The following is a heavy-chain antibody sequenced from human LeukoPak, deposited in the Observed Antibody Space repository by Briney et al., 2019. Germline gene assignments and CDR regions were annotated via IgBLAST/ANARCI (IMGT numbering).Heavy chain of an antibody. V-gene: IGHV4-59*12. CDR3: ARDWSDILTGYDAFDI. CDR1: CGSLSSYY. Sequence: SETLSHTCTVSCGSLSSYYWSWIRQPPGEGLGWIGYIYYCGSTYYNPSLRSRVTISVDTSNTHFSLKLSSVTAAATAVYYCARDWSDILTGYDAFDIWGQGTMVTVSS. J-gene: IGHJ3*02. CDR2: IYYCGST. D-gene: IGHD3-9*01.